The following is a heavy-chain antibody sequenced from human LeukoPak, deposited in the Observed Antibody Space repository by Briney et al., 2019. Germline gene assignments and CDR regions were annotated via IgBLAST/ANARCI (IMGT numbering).Heavy chain of an antibody. CDR2: INPSGGST. J-gene: IGHJ6*03. Sequence: ASVKVSCKASGYTFTSYYMHWVRQAPGQGLEWMGIINPSGGSTSYAQKFQGRVTMTRDTSTSTVYMKLSSLRSEDTAVYYCARDKASMVRGVIITSGNYYYMDVWGKGTTVTVSS. CDR3: ARDKASMVRGVIITSGNYYYMDV. D-gene: IGHD3-10*01. V-gene: IGHV1-46*01. CDR1: GYTFTSYY.